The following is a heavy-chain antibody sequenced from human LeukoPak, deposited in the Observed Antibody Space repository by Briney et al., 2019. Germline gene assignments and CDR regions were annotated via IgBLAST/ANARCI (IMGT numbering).Heavy chain of an antibody. D-gene: IGHD6-19*01. Sequence: SETLSLTFTVSGGSISSYYWSWIRQPPGKGLEWIGYIYYSGSTNYNPSLKSRVTISVDTSKNQFSLKLSSVTAADTAVYYCARVTVAGPRPLYYFDYWGQGTLVTVSS. V-gene: IGHV4-59*01. CDR2: IYYSGST. CDR1: GGSISSYY. CDR3: ARVTVAGPRPLYYFDY. J-gene: IGHJ4*02.